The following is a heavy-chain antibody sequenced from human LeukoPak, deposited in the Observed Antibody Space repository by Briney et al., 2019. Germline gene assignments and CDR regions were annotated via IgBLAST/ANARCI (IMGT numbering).Heavy chain of an antibody. CDR1: GFSFRTSW. D-gene: IGHD1-7*01. J-gene: IGHJ4*02. Sequence: GGSLRLSCGASGFSFRTSWLNWVRQAPGKGLEWVASINPDGSDKYSVDSVKGRFTISRDNAKNSLYLQMNSLRAEDTAVYYCARAHNWKYGTFDYWGQGTLVTVSS. CDR3: ARAHNWKYGTFDY. V-gene: IGHV3-7*01. CDR2: INPDGSDK.